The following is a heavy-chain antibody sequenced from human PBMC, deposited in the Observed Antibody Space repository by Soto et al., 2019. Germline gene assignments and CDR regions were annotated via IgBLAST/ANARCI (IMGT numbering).Heavy chain of an antibody. V-gene: IGHV3-7*03. CDR2: IKQDGSDK. CDR3: ARQTRAPES. Sequence: EVQLVESGGGLVQPGGSLRLSCAASGFTFSNYWMTWVRQAPGKGLECVANIKQDGSDKYYVDSVKGRFTISRDNAKNSLYLQMNSLRAEDTAVYYCARQTRAPESWGQGTLVPVSS. J-gene: IGHJ5*02. D-gene: IGHD3-10*01. CDR1: GFTFSNYW.